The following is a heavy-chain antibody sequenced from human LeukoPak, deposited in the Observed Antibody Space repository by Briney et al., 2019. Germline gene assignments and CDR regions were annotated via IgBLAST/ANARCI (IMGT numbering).Heavy chain of an antibody. Sequence: ASVKVSCKASGYTFTSYGISWVRQAPGQGLEWTGWISAYNGNTNYAQKLQGRVTMTTDTSTSTAYMELRSLRSDDTAVYYCARDRSIAAAGTYYYGMDVWGQGTTVTVSS. J-gene: IGHJ6*02. CDR2: ISAYNGNT. CDR1: GYTFTSYG. D-gene: IGHD6-13*01. CDR3: ARDRSIAAAGTYYYGMDV. V-gene: IGHV1-18*01.